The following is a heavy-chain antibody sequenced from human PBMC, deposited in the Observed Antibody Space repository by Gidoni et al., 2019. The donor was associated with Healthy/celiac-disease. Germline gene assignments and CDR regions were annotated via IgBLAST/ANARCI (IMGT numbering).Heavy chain of an antibody. CDR2: ISYDGSNK. V-gene: IGHV3-30-3*01. D-gene: IGHD3-22*01. CDR3: ARRSSGHIDY. Sequence: QVQLVESGGGVVQPGRSLRLSCAASGFTFSSYAMHWVRQAPGKGLEWVAVISYDGSNKYYADSVKGRFTISRDKSKNTLYLQMNSLRAEDTAVYYCARRSSGHIDYWGQGTLVTVSS. J-gene: IGHJ4*02. CDR1: GFTFSSYA.